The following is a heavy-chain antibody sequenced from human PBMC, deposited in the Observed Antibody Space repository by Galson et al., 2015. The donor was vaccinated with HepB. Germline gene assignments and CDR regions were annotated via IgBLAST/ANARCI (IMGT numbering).Heavy chain of an antibody. CDR1: GFTFDDYA. CDR3: AKGGGTAMASNSWFDP. D-gene: IGHD6-19*01. CDR2: INWNGGTI. J-gene: IGHJ5*02. Sequence: SLRLSCAASGFTFDDYAMHWVRQAPGKGLEWVSSINWNGGTIGYADSVKGRFTISRDNAKNSLYLQMNSLRAEDTALYYCAKGGGTAMASNSWFDPWGQGTLVTVSS. V-gene: IGHV3-9*01.